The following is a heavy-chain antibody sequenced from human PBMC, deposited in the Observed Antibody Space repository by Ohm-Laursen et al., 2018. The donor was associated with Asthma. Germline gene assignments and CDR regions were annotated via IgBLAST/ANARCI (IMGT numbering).Heavy chain of an antibody. V-gene: IGHV3-30*18. CDR2: ISYDGSNK. CDR1: GFTFSSYG. Sequence: SLRLSCTASGFTFSSYGMHWVRQAPGKGLGWVAVISYDGSNKYYADSVKGRFTISRDNSKNTLYLQMNSLRAEDTAVYYCAKDGKVVTTSWLDYYYGMDVWGQGTTVTVSS. J-gene: IGHJ6*02. D-gene: IGHD2-21*02. CDR3: AKDGKVVTTSWLDYYYGMDV.